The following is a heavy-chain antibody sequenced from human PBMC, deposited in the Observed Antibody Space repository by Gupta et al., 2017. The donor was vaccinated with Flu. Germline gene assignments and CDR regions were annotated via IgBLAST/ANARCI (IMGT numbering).Heavy chain of an antibody. Sequence: QLQLQESGPGLVKPSETLSLTCTVSGGSISSSSYYWGWIRQPPGKGLEWIGSIYYSGSTYYNPSLKSRVTISVDTSKNQFSLKLSSVTAADTAVYYCARARMYDFWSGHPSYYFDYWGQGTLVTVSS. J-gene: IGHJ4*02. V-gene: IGHV4-39*01. CDR2: IYYSGST. D-gene: IGHD3-3*01. CDR3: ARARMYDFWSGHPSYYFDY. CDR1: GGSISSSSYY.